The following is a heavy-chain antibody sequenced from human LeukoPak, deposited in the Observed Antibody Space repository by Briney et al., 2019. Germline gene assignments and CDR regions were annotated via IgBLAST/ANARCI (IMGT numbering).Heavy chain of an antibody. CDR1: GGSISSSSYY. CDR3: ARETATVTTPGPNWYYYYMDV. V-gene: IGHV4-39*07. Sequence: SETLSLTCTVSGGSISSSSYYWGWIRQPPGKGLEWIGSIYYSWSTYYNPSLKSRVTISVDTSKNQFSLKLSSVTAADPAVYYCARETATVTTPGPNWYYYYMDVWGKGTTVTVSS. J-gene: IGHJ6*03. D-gene: IGHD4-17*01. CDR2: IYYSWST.